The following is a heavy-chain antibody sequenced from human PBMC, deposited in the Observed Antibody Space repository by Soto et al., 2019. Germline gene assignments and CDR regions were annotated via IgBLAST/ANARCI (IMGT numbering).Heavy chain of an antibody. D-gene: IGHD3-3*02. CDR2: IMPVFRRP. Sequence: SVKVSCKASGGTFRTSAISWVRQAPGQGLEWVGGIMPVFRRPKYAQNFQGRVTITADESTSTAYMELSSLRSDDTAVYYCARDKDRQQLGGNYYYILDVWGQGTAVTVSS. CDR1: GGTFRTSA. CDR3: ARDKDRQQLGGNYYYILDV. V-gene: IGHV1-69*13. J-gene: IGHJ6*02.